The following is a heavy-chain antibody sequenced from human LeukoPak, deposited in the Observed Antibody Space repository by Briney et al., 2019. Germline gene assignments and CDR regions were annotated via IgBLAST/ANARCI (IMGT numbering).Heavy chain of an antibody. Sequence: ETLSLTCTVSGGSISSYYWSWIRQPPGKGLEWIGYIYYSGSTNYNPSLKSRVTISVDTSKNQFSLKLSSVTAADTAVYYCARCRDDYVWGSYRQSDAFDIWGQGTMVTVSS. D-gene: IGHD3-16*02. CDR3: ARCRDDYVWGSYRQSDAFDI. J-gene: IGHJ3*02. V-gene: IGHV4-59*01. CDR1: GGSISSYY. CDR2: IYYSGST.